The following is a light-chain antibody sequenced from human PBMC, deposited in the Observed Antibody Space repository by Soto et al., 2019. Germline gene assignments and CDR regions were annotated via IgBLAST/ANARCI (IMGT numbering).Light chain of an antibody. CDR3: QQRSNWPRT. J-gene: IGKJ1*01. V-gene: IGKV3-11*01. CDR2: DVS. CDR1: QFLSSY. Sequence: EDVLTESPAPLSLAPGERATLSCRDSQFLSSYLAWYQQKPGQAPRLLIYDVSNRATGIPARFSGSGSGTDFTLTISSLEPEDFAFYYCQQRSNWPRTFGQGTKVDIK.